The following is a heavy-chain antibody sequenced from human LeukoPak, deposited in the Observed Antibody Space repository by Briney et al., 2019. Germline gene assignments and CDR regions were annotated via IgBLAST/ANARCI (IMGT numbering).Heavy chain of an antibody. V-gene: IGHV3-66*01. CDR1: GFTVSSNY. J-gene: IGHJ6*02. CDR3: ATFLTVTPFSV. Sequence: GGSLRLSCAASGFTVSSNYMSWVRQAPGKGLEWVSVIYGGGSTYYADSVKGRFTISRDNSKNTLYLQMNSLRAEDTAVYYCATFLTVTPFSVWGQGTTVTVSS. D-gene: IGHD4-17*01. CDR2: IYGGGST.